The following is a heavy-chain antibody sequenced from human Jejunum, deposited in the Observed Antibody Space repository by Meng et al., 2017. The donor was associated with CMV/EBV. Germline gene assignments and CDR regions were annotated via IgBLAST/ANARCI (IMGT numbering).Heavy chain of an antibody. CDR1: DYTFSTHA. D-gene: IGHD3-16*01. J-gene: IGHJ5*02. Sequence: HVHLLQSGAEVKKPGASVKVSFKASDYTFSTHAISWVRQAPGQGLEWMGWISPYNGNTKYAQNLQGRVTLTTDISTSTAYMELRSLRSDDTAVYYCARKLRGGGWFDPWGQGTLVTVSS. V-gene: IGHV1-18*01. CDR3: ARKLRGGGWFDP. CDR2: ISPYNGNT.